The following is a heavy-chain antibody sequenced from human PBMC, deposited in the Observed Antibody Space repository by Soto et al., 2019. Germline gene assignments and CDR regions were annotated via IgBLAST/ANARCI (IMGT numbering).Heavy chain of an antibody. V-gene: IGHV4-31*03. CDR1: GGSISSGGYY. Sequence: RSLTCTVSGGSISSGGYYWSWIRQHPGKGLEWIGYIYYSGSTYYNPSLKSRVTISVDTSKNQFSLKLSSVTAADTAVYYCARDRVVPDALVGYNWFDPWGQGTLVTVSS. CDR2: IYYSGST. D-gene: IGHD2-2*01. J-gene: IGHJ5*02. CDR3: ARDRVVPDALVGYNWFDP.